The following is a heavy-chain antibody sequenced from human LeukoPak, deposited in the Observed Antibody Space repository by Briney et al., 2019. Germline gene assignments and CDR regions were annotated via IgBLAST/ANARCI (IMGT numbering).Heavy chain of an antibody. Sequence: GGSLRLSCAASGFTFSNYWMHWVRQAPGKGLVWVSRINRDGRSTNYADSVKGRFTISRDNAKNSLYLQMNSLRAEDTAVYYCARDRGYSYGLLEPDYWGQGTLVTVSS. D-gene: IGHD5-18*01. V-gene: IGHV3-74*01. J-gene: IGHJ4*02. CDR2: INRDGRST. CDR3: ARDRGYSYGLLEPDY. CDR1: GFTFSNYW.